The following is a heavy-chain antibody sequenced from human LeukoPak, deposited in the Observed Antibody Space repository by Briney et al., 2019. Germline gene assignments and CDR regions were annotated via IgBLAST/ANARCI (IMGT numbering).Heavy chain of an antibody. D-gene: IGHD1-26*01. CDR2: ISGGGGST. CDR3: AKGGKWDVTPFDY. V-gene: IGHV3-23*01. J-gene: IGHJ4*02. CDR1: GFTFTSYS. Sequence: GGSLRFSCEASGFTFTSYSLNWFRKAPGKGREWVSTISGGGGSTYYTDSVKGRFTISRDNSKNTLYLQVNSLRAEDTAVYYCAKGGKWDVTPFDYWGQGTLVTVSS.